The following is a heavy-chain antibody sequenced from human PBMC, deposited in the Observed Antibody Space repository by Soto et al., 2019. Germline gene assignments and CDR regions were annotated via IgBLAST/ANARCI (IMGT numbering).Heavy chain of an antibody. J-gene: IGHJ5*02. CDR3: ASAHLGRDPYTLQPFDA. V-gene: IGHV6-1*01. Sequence: SQTLSLTCAISGDSVSSNSAAWNWISPSPSRGLEWLGRTYDRSQWYNDYALSVKCRITMKPDTANNQFSLQLNAVIPEDTAVYYCASAHLGRDPYTLQPFDAWGQGTLVTVSS. D-gene: IGHD3-16*01. CDR2: TYDRSQWYN. CDR1: GDSVSSNSAA.